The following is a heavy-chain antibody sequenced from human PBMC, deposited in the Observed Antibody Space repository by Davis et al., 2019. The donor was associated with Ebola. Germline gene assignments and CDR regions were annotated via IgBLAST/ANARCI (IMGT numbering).Heavy chain of an antibody. D-gene: IGHD6-19*01. CDR2: IRQGGSAK. Sequence: GESLKISCVASGFTFSNYWMTWVRQAPGKGLEWVANIRQGGSAKYSVDSVKGRFTMSRDNAKNSLYLQMNSLRAEDTAAYYCARDSGWYRFDYWGQGTLVTVSS. CDR3: ARDSGWYRFDY. J-gene: IGHJ4*02. CDR1: GFTFSNYW. V-gene: IGHV3-7*01.